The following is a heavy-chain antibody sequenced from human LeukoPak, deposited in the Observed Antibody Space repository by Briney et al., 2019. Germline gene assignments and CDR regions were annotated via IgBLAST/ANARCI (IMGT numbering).Heavy chain of an antibody. J-gene: IGHJ4*02. D-gene: IGHD3-22*01. Sequence: ASVKVSCKASGYIFTSYYMHWVRQAPGQGLEWMGIINPSGGSTSYAQKFQGRVTMTRGTSTSTVYMELSSLRSEDTAVYYCARETYYYDSSGYLGFDYWGQGTLVTVSS. V-gene: IGHV1-46*01. CDR2: INPSGGST. CDR3: ARETYYYDSSGYLGFDY. CDR1: GYIFTSYY.